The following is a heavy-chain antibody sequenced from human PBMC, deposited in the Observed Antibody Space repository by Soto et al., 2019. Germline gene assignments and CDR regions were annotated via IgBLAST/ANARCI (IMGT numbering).Heavy chain of an antibody. J-gene: IGHJ5*01. D-gene: IGHD2-2*01. CDR1: GGSFSGYY. CDR2: INHSGST. CDR3: ARDNQLAGGGWFDS. V-gene: IGHV4-34*01. Sequence: PSETLSLPCAVYGGSFSGYYWSWIRQPPGKGLEWIGEINHSGSTNYNPSLKSRVTISVDTSKNQFSLKLSSVTAADTAVYYCARDNQLAGGGWFDSSCQGTLVTVSS.